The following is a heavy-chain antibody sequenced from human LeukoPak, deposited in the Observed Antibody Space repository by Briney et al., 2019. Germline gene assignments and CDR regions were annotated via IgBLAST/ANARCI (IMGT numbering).Heavy chain of an antibody. J-gene: IGHJ3*02. CDR3: AKDGPDAFDI. CDR2: ISWNSGTI. Sequence: GGSLRLSCAGSGFIFNNYAMHWVRHPPGKGLEWVSGISWNSGTIDYADSVRGRFTISRDNAKNSLYLQMDSLRVEDTALYYCAKDGPDAFDIWGQGTMVTVSS. CDR1: GFIFNNYA. V-gene: IGHV3-9*01.